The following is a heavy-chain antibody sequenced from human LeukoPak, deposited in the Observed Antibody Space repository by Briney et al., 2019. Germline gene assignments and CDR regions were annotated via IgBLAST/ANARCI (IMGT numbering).Heavy chain of an antibody. Sequence: PGGSLRLSCAVSGFILSDYWMSWVRQAPGKGLEWVSSISRSSSYIYYADSVKGRFTISRDNAKNSLYLQMNSLRAEDTAVYYCARDRRITMVRGVIIYYYGMDVWGQGTTVTVSS. D-gene: IGHD3-10*01. CDR3: ARDRRITMVRGVIIYYYGMDV. CDR2: ISRSSSYI. V-gene: IGHV3-21*01. J-gene: IGHJ6*02. CDR1: GFILSDYW.